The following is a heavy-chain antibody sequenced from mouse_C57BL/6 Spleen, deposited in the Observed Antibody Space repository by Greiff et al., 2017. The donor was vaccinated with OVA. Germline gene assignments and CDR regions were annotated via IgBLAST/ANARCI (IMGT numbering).Heavy chain of an antibody. V-gene: IGHV1-82*01. CDR2: IYPGDGDT. Sequence: VQLQQSGPELVKPGASVKISCKASGYAFSSSWMNWVKQRPGKGLEWIGRIYPGDGDTNYNGKFKGKATLTADKSSSTAYIQLSSLPSEDSAVYFCARSYYYGRSYYFDYWGQGTTLTVSS. D-gene: IGHD1-1*01. CDR3: ARSYYYGRSYYFDY. J-gene: IGHJ2*01. CDR1: GYAFSSSW.